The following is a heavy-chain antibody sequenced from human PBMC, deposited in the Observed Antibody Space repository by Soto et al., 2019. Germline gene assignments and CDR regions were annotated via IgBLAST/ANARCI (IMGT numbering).Heavy chain of an antibody. J-gene: IGHJ6*02. CDR1: GGTFSSYA. D-gene: IGHD3-22*01. CDR3: ARDRGSRGYYYTSLGMDV. CDR2: IIPIFGPA. V-gene: IGHV1-69*06. Sequence: QVQLVQSGAAVKKPGSSVKVSGKASGGTFSSYANSWVRQAPGQGLEWMGGIIPIFGPAHYAQKFQGRVTIPADNSTSTAYMELGRLRAEDTAVSYCARDRGSRGYYYTSLGMDVWGQGPTVTVSS.